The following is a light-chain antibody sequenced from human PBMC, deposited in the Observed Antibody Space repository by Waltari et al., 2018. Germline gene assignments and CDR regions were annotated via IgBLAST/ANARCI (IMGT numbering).Light chain of an antibody. J-gene: IGLJ3*02. Sequence: QSALTQPRSVSGSPGQSVAISCTGTNSDVGGYNYVSWYQPHPGKVPKLMIYDVNKRPSGVPDRFSGSKSGNTASLTISGLQAEDEAEYYCCSYAGSTSWLFGGGTKLTVL. CDR2: DVN. V-gene: IGLV2-11*01. CDR1: NSDVGGYNY. CDR3: CSYAGSTSWL.